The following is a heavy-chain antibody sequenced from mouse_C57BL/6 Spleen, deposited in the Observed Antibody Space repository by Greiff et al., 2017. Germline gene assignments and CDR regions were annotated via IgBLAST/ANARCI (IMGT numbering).Heavy chain of an antibody. CDR2: IYPGDGDT. CDR1: GYAFSSYW. J-gene: IGHJ3*01. D-gene: IGHD2-5*01. Sequence: VQRVESGAELVKPGASVKISCKASGYAFSSYWMHWVKQRPGKGLEWIGQIYPGDGDTNYNGKFKGKATLTADTSSSTAYMQLSSLTSEDSAVYFCARRGYSNYLGAYWGQGTLVTVSA. CDR3: ARRGYSNYLGAY. V-gene: IGHV1-80*01.